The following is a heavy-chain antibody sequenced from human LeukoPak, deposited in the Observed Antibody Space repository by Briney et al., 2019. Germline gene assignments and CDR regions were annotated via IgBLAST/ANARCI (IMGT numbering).Heavy chain of an antibody. CDR3: ARDFTAKAFDI. CDR2: INPNSGGT. V-gene: IGHV1-2*02. CDR1: GYTLTDYY. J-gene: IGHJ3*02. Sequence: ASVKVSCKASGYTLTDYYMHWVRQAPGQGLEWMGWINPNSGGTNYAQKFQGRVTMTRDTSTSTAYMELSSLRSDDTAVYYCARDFTAKAFDIRGQGTMVNVSS. D-gene: IGHD3-16*01.